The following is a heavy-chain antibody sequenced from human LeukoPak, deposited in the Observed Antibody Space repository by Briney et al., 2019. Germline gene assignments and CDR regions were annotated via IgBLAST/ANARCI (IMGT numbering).Heavy chain of an antibody. V-gene: IGHV3-23*01. CDR1: GVTFSNFA. CDR2: TSASGGKT. Sequence: HPGGSLRLSCAASGVTFSNFAMHWVRQAPGKGLEWVSATSASGGKTYYADSVKGRFTISRDNSKTTLYLQVDSWRAEDTAGYYGAAARSVNYELDYWGQGTLVTVSS. CDR3: AAARSVNYELDY. J-gene: IGHJ4*02. D-gene: IGHD1-7*01.